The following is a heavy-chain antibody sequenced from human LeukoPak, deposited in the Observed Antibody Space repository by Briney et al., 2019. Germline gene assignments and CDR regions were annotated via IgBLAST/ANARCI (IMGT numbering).Heavy chain of an antibody. CDR2: ITSGTSNM. CDR1: GFTFSAYS. Sequence: GGSLRLSCAAPGFTFSAYSMNWVRQAPGKGLEWVSYITSGTSNMYYADSVKGRFTISRDNAKNSLYLQMNSLRAEDTGVYYCARVRGSYYMDVWGKGTTVTVSS. CDR3: ARVRGSYYMDV. J-gene: IGHJ6*03. V-gene: IGHV3-48*01.